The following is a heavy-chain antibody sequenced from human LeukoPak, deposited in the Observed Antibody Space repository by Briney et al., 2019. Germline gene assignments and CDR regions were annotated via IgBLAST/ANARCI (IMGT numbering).Heavy chain of an antibody. CDR2: MKYDGSEK. Sequence: GGSLRLSCAASGFTFSSYWMNWVRQAPGKGLEWVASMKYDGSEKYYVDSVKGRYTIYRDNAKNSLYLQMNSLRVEDTAVYYCARALGSDWYMRDYYYYMDVWGKGTTVTISS. J-gene: IGHJ6*03. D-gene: IGHD6-19*01. CDR3: ARALGSDWYMRDYYYYMDV. CDR1: GFTFSSYW. V-gene: IGHV3-7*03.